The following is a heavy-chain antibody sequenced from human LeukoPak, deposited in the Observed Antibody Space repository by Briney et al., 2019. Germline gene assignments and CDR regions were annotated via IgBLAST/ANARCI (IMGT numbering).Heavy chain of an antibody. CDR1: GGSISSYY. CDR2: IYYSGST. Sequence: SETLSLTCTVSGGSISSYYWSWIRQPPGKGLEWIAYIYYSGSTNYNPSLKSRVTISVDTSKNQFSLKLSSVTAADTAVYYCAREEGRTGYSSGWYVWDYYYYMDVWGKGTTVTVSS. CDR3: AREEGRTGYSSGWYVWDYYYYMDV. J-gene: IGHJ6*03. V-gene: IGHV4-59*12. D-gene: IGHD6-19*01.